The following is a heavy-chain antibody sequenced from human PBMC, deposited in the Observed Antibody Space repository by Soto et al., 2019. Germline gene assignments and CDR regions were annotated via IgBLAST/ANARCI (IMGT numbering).Heavy chain of an antibody. V-gene: IGHV4-34*01. J-gene: IGHJ5*02. Sequence: SETLSLTCAVYGASLSDNYCNWLRQPPGKGLEWIGEINHSGNTNYNPSLRSRVTISIDTSKNQLSLNLRSVSAADPAVYYCARGRGEFDAWGKGTPVTVSS. CDR3: ARGRGEFDA. CDR2: INHSGNT. D-gene: IGHD2-21*01. CDR1: GASLSDNY.